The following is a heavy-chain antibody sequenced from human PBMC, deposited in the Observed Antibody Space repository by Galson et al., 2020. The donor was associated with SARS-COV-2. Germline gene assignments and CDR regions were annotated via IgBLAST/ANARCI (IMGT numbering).Heavy chain of an antibody. CDR1: GYTLTELS. D-gene: IGHD1-26*01. CDR2: FDPEDGET. Sequence: ASVKVSCKVSGYTLTELSMHWVRQAPGKGLEWMGGFDPEDGETIYAQKFQGRVTMTEDTSTDTAYMELSSLRSEDTAVYYCAAAPPSIVGATRGWFDPWGQGTLVTVSS. J-gene: IGHJ5*02. CDR3: AAAPPSIVGATRGWFDP. V-gene: IGHV1-24*01.